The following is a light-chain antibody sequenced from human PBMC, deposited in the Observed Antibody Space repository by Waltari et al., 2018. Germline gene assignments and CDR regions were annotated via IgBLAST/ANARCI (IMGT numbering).Light chain of an antibody. V-gene: IGLV2-23*03. Sequence: QSALTQPASVSGSPGQSITISCTGFNSNVGSYNLVSWYQKHPGKAPNLLIYEGNRRPVGVSNRFSGSKSDNTASLTLSGLQAEDEADYYCCSNVGSSVFFGGGTKLTVL. CDR3: CSNVGSSVF. J-gene: IGLJ2*01. CDR2: EGN. CDR1: NSNVGSYNL.